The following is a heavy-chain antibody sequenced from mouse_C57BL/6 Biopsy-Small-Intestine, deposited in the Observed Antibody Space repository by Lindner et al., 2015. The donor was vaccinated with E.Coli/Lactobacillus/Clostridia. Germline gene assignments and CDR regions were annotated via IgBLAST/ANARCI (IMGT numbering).Heavy chain of an antibody. CDR2: INPNNGGT. D-gene: IGHD1-1*01. V-gene: IGHV1-22*01. J-gene: IGHJ2*01. Sequence: VQLQESGPELVKPGASVKMSCKASGYTFSDHHMHWVKQSQGKSLEWIGYINPNNGGTSYNQKFTGKATLTVNKSSSTAYMELRSLTSEDSAVYYCARWGYDSSYGYFDYWGQGTTLTVSS. CDR3: ARWGYDSSYGYFDY. CDR1: GYTFSDHH.